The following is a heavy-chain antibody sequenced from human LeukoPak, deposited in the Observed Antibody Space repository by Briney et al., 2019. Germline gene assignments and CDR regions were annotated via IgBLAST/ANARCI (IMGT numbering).Heavy chain of an antibody. J-gene: IGHJ4*02. CDR2: MNPNNSDI. CDR1: GYTFTSYH. D-gene: IGHD1-14*01. Sequence: ASVKVSCKASGYTFTSYHSNWVRQATGQGLEWVGWMNPNNSDIGYAQKFQGRVTMTRNTSIGTAYMELSSLRSEDTAIYYCVRVPPGTTIYAYWGQGTLVTVSS. V-gene: IGHV1-8*01. CDR3: VRVPPGTTIYAY.